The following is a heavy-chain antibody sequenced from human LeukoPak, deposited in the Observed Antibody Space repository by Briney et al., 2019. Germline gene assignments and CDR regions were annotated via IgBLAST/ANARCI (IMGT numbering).Heavy chain of an antibody. V-gene: IGHV3-21*01. CDR2: ISSSRSSYI. J-gene: IGHJ4*02. CDR3: ARNLEMATY. Sequence: GGSLRLSCAASGFTFSNYNMNWVRQAPGKGLEWVSTISSSRSSYIYYADSVKGRFTISRDNAKNSLYLQMNSLRAEDTAVYYCARNLEMATYWGQGTLVTVSS. D-gene: IGHD5-24*01. CDR1: GFTFSNYN.